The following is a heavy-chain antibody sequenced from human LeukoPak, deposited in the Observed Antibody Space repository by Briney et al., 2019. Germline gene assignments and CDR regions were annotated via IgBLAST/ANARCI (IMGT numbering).Heavy chain of an antibody. CDR2: IYYSGST. D-gene: IGHD5-12*01. Sequence: SETLSLTCTVSGGSISSSSYYWGWIRQPPGKGLEWIGGIYYSGSTYYNPSLKRRVTISVDTSKNQFSLKLSSVTAADTVVYYCARQVAYSGYDRNTIDYWGQGTLVTVSS. V-gene: IGHV4-39*01. CDR3: ARQVAYSGYDRNTIDY. CDR1: GGSISSSSYY. J-gene: IGHJ4*02.